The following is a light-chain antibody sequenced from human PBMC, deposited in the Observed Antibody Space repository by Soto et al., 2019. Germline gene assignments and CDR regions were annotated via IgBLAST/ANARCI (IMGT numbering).Light chain of an antibody. V-gene: IGLV2-11*01. CDR1: LSDVGGYSF. Sequence: SVLPQPRSVSGSPGQSVTISCTGTLSDVGGYSFVSWYQQHPGKVPKLMIYDVSERPSGVPDRFSGSKSGNTASLTISGLQAEDEADYYCCSYAGSYTFVFGTGTKVTVL. CDR2: DVS. CDR3: CSYAGSYTFV. J-gene: IGLJ1*01.